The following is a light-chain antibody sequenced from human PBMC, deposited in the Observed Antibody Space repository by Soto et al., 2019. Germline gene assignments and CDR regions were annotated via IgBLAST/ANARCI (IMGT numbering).Light chain of an antibody. CDR3: QQYYSTPQT. CDR1: QSVLYSSNSKNY. CDR2: WAS. V-gene: IGKV4-1*01. J-gene: IGKJ2*01. Sequence: DIVMTQSPDSLAVSLGERATINCKSSQSVLYSSNSKNYLAWYQQKPGQPPKLLIYWASTRESGVPDRFSGRGSGTDFTLTISSLQAEDVAVYYCQQYYSTPQTFGQGTKLEIK.